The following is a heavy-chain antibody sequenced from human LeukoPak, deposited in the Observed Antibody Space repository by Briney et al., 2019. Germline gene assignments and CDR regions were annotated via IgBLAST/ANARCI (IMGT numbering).Heavy chain of an antibody. Sequence: GGSLRLSCAGSGFIFKDYVIHWARQAPGKGLEWVAVISSDSNTRIYANSVEGRFTISRDDSKNPVYLQLSGLRVEDTAVYYCLREGYYDTSGPFSGYFDFWGQGDLVTVSS. CDR3: LREGYYDTSGPFSGYFDF. J-gene: IGHJ4*02. CDR1: GFIFKDYV. V-gene: IGHV3-30*04. D-gene: IGHD3-22*01. CDR2: ISSDSNTR.